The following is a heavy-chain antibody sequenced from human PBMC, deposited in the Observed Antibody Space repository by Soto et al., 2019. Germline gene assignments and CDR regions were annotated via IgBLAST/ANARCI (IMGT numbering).Heavy chain of an antibody. CDR2: ISAYNGNT. CDR1: GYTFTSYG. Sequence: ASVKVSCKASGYTFTSYGISWVRQAPGQGLEWMGWISAYNGNTNYAQKFQGRVIMTTDTSTSTAYMELRSLTSDDSAVYYCARDMDASLYYYGMDVWGQGTTVTVSS. V-gene: IGHV1-18*04. J-gene: IGHJ6*02. CDR3: ARDMDASLYYYGMDV. D-gene: IGHD2-2*03.